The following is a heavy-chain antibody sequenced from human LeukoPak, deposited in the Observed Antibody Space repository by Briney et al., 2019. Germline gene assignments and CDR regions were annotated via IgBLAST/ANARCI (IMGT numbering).Heavy chain of an antibody. D-gene: IGHD6-19*01. CDR3: APSSGWYGGFDY. CDR1: GFTFSSYE. J-gene: IGHJ4*02. CDR2: IYYSGST. V-gene: IGHV4-38-2*01. Sequence: GSLRLSCAASGFTFSSYEMNWIRHPPGKGLEWIGSIYYSGSTYYNPSLKSRVTISVDTSKNQFSLKLSSVTAADTAVYYCAPSSGWYGGFDYWGQGTLVTVSS.